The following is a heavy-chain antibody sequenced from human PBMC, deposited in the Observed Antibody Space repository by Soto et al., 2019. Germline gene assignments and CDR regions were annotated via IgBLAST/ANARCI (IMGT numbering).Heavy chain of an antibody. V-gene: IGHV1-69*13. D-gene: IGHD3-16*01. CDR2: IIPIFGTA. CDR3: AREGPNYDYVWGSSPDAFDI. Sequence: ASVKVSCKASGGTFSSYAISWVRQAPGQGLEWMGGIIPIFGTANYAQKFQGRVTITADESTSTAYMELSSLRSEDTAVYYCAREGPNYDYVWGSSPDAFDIWGQGTMVTVSS. CDR1: GGTFSSYA. J-gene: IGHJ3*02.